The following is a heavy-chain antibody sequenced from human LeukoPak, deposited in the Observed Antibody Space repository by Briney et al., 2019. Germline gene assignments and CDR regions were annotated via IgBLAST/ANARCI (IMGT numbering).Heavy chain of an antibody. CDR2: IIPILGIA. V-gene: IGHV1-69*04. J-gene: IGHJ5*02. D-gene: IGHD5-12*01. CDR1: GGTFSSYA. Sequence: SVKVSSKASGGTFSSYAISWVRQAPGQGLEWMGRIIPILGIANYAQKFQGRVTITADKSTSTAYMELSSLRSEDTAVYYCAGEMATIKGNNWFDPWGQGTLVTVSS. CDR3: AGEMATIKGNNWFDP.